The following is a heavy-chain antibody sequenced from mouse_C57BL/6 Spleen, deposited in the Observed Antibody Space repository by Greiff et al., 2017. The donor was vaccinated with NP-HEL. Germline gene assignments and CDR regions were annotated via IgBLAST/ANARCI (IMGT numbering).Heavy chain of an antibody. V-gene: IGHV1-64*01. D-gene: IGHD3-1*01. Sequence: QVQLQQPGAELVKPGASVKLSCKASGYTFTSYWMHWVKQRPGQGLEWIGMIHPNSGSTNYNEKFKSKATLTVDKSSSTAYMQLSSLTSEDSAVYYCAREGGFPFRYFDVWGTGTTVTVSS. CDR3: AREGGFPFRYFDV. CDR2: IHPNSGST. J-gene: IGHJ1*03. CDR1: GYTFTSYW.